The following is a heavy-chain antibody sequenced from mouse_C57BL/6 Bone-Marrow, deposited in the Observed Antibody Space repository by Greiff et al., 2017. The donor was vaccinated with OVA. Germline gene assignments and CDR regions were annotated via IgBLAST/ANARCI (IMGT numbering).Heavy chain of an antibody. J-gene: IGHJ3*01. V-gene: IGHV7-1*01. D-gene: IGHD3-3*01. CDR3: ARDGGDYSQAWFAY. CDR1: GFTFSDFY. Sequence: EVKVVESGGGLVQSGRSLRLSCATSGFTFSDFYMEWVRQAPGKGLEWIAASRNKANDYTTEYSASVKGRFIVSRDTSQSILYLQMNALRAEDTAIYYCARDGGDYSQAWFAYWGQGTLVTVSA. CDR2: SRNKANDYTT.